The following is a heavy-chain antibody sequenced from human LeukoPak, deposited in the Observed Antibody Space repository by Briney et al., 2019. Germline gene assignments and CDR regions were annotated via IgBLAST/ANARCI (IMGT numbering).Heavy chain of an antibody. CDR3: AKRPGGTPGGYYFDY. V-gene: IGHV3-30-3*02. D-gene: IGHD3-16*01. Sequence: GRSLRLSCAASRFTFSNYAMHWLRQAPGKALEWVADISYDGSNKYYADSVKARFTISRDNCKNTIYLQINRLRAEDTAVYYCAKRPGGTPGGYYFDYWGQGTLVTVSS. J-gene: IGHJ4*02. CDR1: RFTFSNYA. CDR2: ISYDGSNK.